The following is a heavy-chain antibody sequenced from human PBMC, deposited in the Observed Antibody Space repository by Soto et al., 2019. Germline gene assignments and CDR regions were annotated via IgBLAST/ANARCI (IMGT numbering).Heavy chain of an antibody. J-gene: IGHJ4*02. D-gene: IGHD3-3*01. CDR3: AHSNITIFGVVIYFDY. V-gene: IGHV2-5*02. CDR2: IYWDDDK. CDR1: GFSLSTSGVG. Sequence: QTLSLTCTFSGFSLSTSGVGVGWIRQPPGKALEWLALIYWDDDKRYSPSLKSRLTITKDTSKNQVVLTMTNMDPVDTATYYCAHSNITIFGVVIYFDYWGQGTLVTVSS.